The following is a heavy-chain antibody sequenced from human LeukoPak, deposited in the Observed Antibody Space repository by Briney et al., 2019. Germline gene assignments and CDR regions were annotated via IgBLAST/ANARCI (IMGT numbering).Heavy chain of an antibody. CDR1: GYTFTSYD. Sequence: ASVKVSCKASGYTFTSYDINWVRQATGQGPEWMGWMNPNSGNTGYAQKFRGRVTMTRNTSISTAYMELSSLRSEDTAVYYCARGLLVGGSGSEHDYWGQGTLVTVSS. J-gene: IGHJ4*02. CDR2: MNPNSGNT. CDR3: ARGLLVGGSGSEHDY. V-gene: IGHV1-8*01. D-gene: IGHD3-10*01.